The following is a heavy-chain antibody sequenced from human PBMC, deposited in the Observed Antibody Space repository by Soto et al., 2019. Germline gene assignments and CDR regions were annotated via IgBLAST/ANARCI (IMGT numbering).Heavy chain of an antibody. J-gene: IGHJ5*02. CDR1: GYTFTSYG. CDR2: ISAYNGNT. Sequence: ASVKVSCKASGYTFTSYGISWVRQAPGQGLERMGWISAYNGNTNYAQKLQGRVTMTTDTSTSTAYMELRSLRSDDTAVYYCALRNYDISPEDNWFDPWGQGTLVTVSS. CDR3: ALRNYDISPEDNWFDP. V-gene: IGHV1-18*01. D-gene: IGHD3-9*01.